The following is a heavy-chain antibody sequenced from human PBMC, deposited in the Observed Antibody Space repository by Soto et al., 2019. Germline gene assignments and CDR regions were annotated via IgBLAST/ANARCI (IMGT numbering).Heavy chain of an antibody. Sequence: PSQTLSLTCAISGDSVSSNSSAWNWIRQSPSRGLEWLGRTYYRSKWYNDYAVSVKSRITINPDTSKNQFSLQLNSVTPEDTAVYYCARFVLYSSGWHYYYYGMDVWGQGTTVTVS. CDR3: ARFVLYSSGWHYYYYGMDV. J-gene: IGHJ6*02. D-gene: IGHD6-19*01. CDR1: GDSVSSNSSA. CDR2: TYYRSKWYN. V-gene: IGHV6-1*01.